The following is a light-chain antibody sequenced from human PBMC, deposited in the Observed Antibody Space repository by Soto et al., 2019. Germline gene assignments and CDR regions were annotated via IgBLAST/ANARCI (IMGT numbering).Light chain of an antibody. CDR2: DVN. Sequence: QSVLTQPASVSGSPGQSITISCTGASSDVGGYNYVSWYQQRPGKAPKLMIFDVNNRPSGVSNRFSGSKSGNTASLTISGLQAEDEADYYCCSYTSSTTYVFGTGTKPTVL. J-gene: IGLJ1*01. V-gene: IGLV2-14*01. CDR1: SSDVGGYNY. CDR3: CSYTSSTTYV.